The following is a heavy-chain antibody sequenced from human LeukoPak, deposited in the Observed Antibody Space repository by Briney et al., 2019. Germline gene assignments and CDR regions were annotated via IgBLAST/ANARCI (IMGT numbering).Heavy chain of an antibody. V-gene: IGHV4-59*01. J-gene: IGHJ6*03. CDR2: IYYSGST. D-gene: IGHD3-3*01. Sequence: SETLSLTCSVPGGSISDYYWNWIRQPPGKGLEWIGYIYYSGSTTYNPSLKSRVTMSVDTAKNQFSLKVRSVTAADTAVYYCARGDFCSKSNCYLRPMDVWGKGTTVTVSS. CDR1: GGSISDYY. CDR3: ARGDFCSKSNCYLRPMDV.